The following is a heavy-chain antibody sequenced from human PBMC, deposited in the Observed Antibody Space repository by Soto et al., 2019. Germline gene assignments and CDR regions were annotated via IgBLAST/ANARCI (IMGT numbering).Heavy chain of an antibody. CDR3: AGGRYYYAMDA. J-gene: IGHJ6*02. Sequence: GASVKVSCKASGHTFIDYYLHWVRQAPGQGLEWMGWINPNGGGTNLPLRFQGRVTMTRDTSVSTVYVELSGLTSDDTAVYYCAGGRYYYAMDAWGRGTTVTVSS. D-gene: IGHD3-10*01. V-gene: IGHV1-2*02. CDR2: INPNGGGT. CDR1: GHTFIDYY.